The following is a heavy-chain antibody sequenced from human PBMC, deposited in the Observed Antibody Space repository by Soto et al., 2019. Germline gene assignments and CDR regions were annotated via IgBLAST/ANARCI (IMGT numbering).Heavy chain of an antibody. CDR1: GYTFTSYG. D-gene: IGHD3-3*01. Sequence: QVQLVQSGAEVKKPGASVKVSCKASGYTFTSYGISWVRQAPGQRLEWMGWISAYNGNTNYAQKLQGRVTMTTDTSTSTAYMELRSLRSDDTAVYYCARIYCDFWSGYYTPEWYFDYWGQGTLVTVSS. CDR3: ARIYCDFWSGYYTPEWYFDY. CDR2: ISAYNGNT. J-gene: IGHJ4*02. V-gene: IGHV1-18*01.